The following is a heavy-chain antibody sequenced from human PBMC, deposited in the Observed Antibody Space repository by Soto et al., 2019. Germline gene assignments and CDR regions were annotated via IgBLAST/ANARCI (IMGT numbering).Heavy chain of an antibody. D-gene: IGHD2-21*02. V-gene: IGHV3-33*01. Sequence: GGSLRLSCAASGFTFSSYGMHRVRQAPGKGLEWVAVIWYDGSNKYYADSVKGRFTISRDNSKNTLYLQMNSLRAEDTAVYYCARDVYVVVTAAYAFDIWGQGTMVTVSS. J-gene: IGHJ3*02. CDR3: ARDVYVVVTAAYAFDI. CDR2: IWYDGSNK. CDR1: GFTFSSYG.